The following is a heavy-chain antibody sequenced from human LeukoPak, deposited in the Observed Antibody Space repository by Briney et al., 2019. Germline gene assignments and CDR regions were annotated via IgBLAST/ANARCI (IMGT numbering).Heavy chain of an antibody. J-gene: IGHJ5*02. V-gene: IGHV4-61*02. CDR2: IYSNGWT. Sequence: SETLSLTCTVSGGSISTDLYYWTWIRQPAGKGLVWIGRIYSNGWTDYNPPLKSRVSISIDTSKNHFSLKMSLATAADTALYYCASGSGWNSFDPWGQGTLVTVSS. CDR1: GGSISTDLYY. CDR3: ASGSGWNSFDP. D-gene: IGHD6-19*01.